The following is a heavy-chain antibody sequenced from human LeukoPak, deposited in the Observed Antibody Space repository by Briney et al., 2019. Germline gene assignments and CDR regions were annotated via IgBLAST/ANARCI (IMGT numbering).Heavy chain of an antibody. CDR3: ARHGGAGIAARPGVSY. Sequence: SETLSLTCTVSGGSISSSSHYWGWIRQPPGKGLEWIGSIYYSGSTYYNPSLKSRVTISVDTSKNQFSLKLSSVTAADTAVYYCARHGGAGIAARPGVSYWGQGTLVTVSS. J-gene: IGHJ4*02. D-gene: IGHD6-6*01. CDR2: IYYSGST. CDR1: GGSISSSSHY. V-gene: IGHV4-39*01.